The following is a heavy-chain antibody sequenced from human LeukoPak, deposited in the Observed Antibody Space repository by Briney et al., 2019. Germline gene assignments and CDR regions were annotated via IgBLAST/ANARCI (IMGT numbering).Heavy chain of an antibody. CDR3: ARNRPIAAADY. CDR2: MNPNSGNT. Sequence: ASVKVSCKASGYTFTGYYMHWVRQAPGQGLEWMGWMNPNSGNTGYAQKFQGRVTMTRNTSISTAYMELSSLRSEDTAVYYCARNRPIAAADYWGQGTLVTVSS. CDR1: GYTFTGYY. D-gene: IGHD6-13*01. V-gene: IGHV1-8*02. J-gene: IGHJ4*02.